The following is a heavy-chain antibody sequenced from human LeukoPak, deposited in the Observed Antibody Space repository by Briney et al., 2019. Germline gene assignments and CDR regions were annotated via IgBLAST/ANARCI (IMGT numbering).Heavy chain of an antibody. Sequence: ASVKVSCKASGYTFSGYYMHWVRQAPGQGLEWMGIINPSGGSTSYAQKFQGRVTMTRDMSTSTVYMELSSLRSEDTAVYYCARDMETAAGISYWGQGTLVTVSS. J-gene: IGHJ4*02. CDR1: GYTFSGYY. D-gene: IGHD6-13*01. V-gene: IGHV1-46*01. CDR3: ARDMETAAGISY. CDR2: INPSGGST.